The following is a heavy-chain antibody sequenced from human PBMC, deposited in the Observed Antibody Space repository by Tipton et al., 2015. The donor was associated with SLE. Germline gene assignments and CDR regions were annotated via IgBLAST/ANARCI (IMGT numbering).Heavy chain of an antibody. D-gene: IGHD6-13*01. V-gene: IGHV4-34*01. Sequence: TLSLTCAVYGGSFSGYYWSWIRQPPGKGLEWIGEINHSGSTNYNPSLKSRVTISVDTSKNQFSLKLSSVTAADTAMYYCATGSSSWSPFDYWGRGTLVTVSS. J-gene: IGHJ4*02. CDR2: INHSGST. CDR3: ATGSSSWSPFDY. CDR1: GGSFSGYY.